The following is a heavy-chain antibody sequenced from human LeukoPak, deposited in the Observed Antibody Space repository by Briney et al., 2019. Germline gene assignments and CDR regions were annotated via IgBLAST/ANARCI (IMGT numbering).Heavy chain of an antibody. CDR3: ARVSSGKQWLAYYYYYGMDV. CDR1: GFTFSSYA. J-gene: IGHJ6*02. CDR2: ISGSGGST. V-gene: IGHV3-23*01. D-gene: IGHD6-19*01. Sequence: PGGSLRLSCAASGFTFSSYAMSWVRQAPGKGLEWVSAISGSGGSTYYADSVKGRFTISRDNSKNTLYLQMNSLRAEDTAVYYCARVSSGKQWLAYYYYYGMDVWGQGTTVTVSS.